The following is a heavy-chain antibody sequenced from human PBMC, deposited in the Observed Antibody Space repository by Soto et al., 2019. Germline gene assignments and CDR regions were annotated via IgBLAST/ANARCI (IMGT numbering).Heavy chain of an antibody. V-gene: IGHV1-24*01. CDR2: FDPEDGET. D-gene: IGHD2-15*01. J-gene: IGHJ4*02. CDR3: ATADCSGGSCYRYYFDY. Sequence: ASVKVSCKVSGYTRTELSMHWVRQAPGKGLEWMGGFDPEDGETIYAQKFQGRVTMTEDTSTDTAYMELSSLRPEDTAVYYCATADCSGGSCYRYYFDYWGQGTLVTVSS. CDR1: GYTRTELS.